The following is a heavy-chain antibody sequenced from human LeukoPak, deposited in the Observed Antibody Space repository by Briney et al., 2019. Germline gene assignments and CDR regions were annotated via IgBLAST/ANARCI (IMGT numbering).Heavy chain of an antibody. CDR2: IYYSGSP. D-gene: IGHD3-10*01. CDR1: GASVTTSY. Sequence: PSETLSLTCTVSGASVTTSYWSWLRQPPGKSPEWIGYIYYSGSPIYSPSLNSRVTISLDTSKNRFSLKLTSATAADTAVYYCAREGYGSRSRDNWLDPWGQGTLVTVSS. J-gene: IGHJ5*02. V-gene: IGHV4-59*02. CDR3: AREGYGSRSRDNWLDP.